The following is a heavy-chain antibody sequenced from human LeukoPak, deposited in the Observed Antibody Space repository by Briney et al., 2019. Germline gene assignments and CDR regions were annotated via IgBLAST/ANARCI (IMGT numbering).Heavy chain of an antibody. Sequence: SETLSLTCAVSAVSFNDYYWSWVRQTPGKGLEWIGEINHSGYTNDSPSLKSRVTLSIDTSRKQFSLNLRSVTVADSGIYYCTRMTTGHDYWGQGTLVTVSS. CDR1: AVSFNDYY. V-gene: IGHV4-34*01. D-gene: IGHD4-17*01. CDR3: TRMTTGHDY. J-gene: IGHJ4*02. CDR2: INHSGYT.